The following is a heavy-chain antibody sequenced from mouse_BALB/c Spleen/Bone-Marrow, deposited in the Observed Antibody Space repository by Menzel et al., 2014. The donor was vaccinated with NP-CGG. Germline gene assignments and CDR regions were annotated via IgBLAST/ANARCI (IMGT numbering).Heavy chain of an antibody. CDR1: GYTFTDYN. CDR3: ARLGRDY. V-gene: IGHV1S29*02. CDR2: IYPYNGGT. Sequence: VQLQQSGPELVKPGASVKISCKASGYTFTDYNMHWVKQSHGKSLEWIGYIYPYNGGTGYNQKFESKATLTVDNSSSTAYMELRSLTSEDSAVYYCARLGRDYWGQGTPLTVSS. D-gene: IGHD4-1*01. J-gene: IGHJ2*01.